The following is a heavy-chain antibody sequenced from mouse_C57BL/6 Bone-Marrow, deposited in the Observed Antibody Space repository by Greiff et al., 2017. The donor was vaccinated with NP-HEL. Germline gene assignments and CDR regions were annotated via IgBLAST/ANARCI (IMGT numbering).Heavy chain of an antibody. CDR3: ARGINVFFAY. CDR2: IDPSDSYT. CDR1: GYTFTSYW. Sequence: QVQLKQSGAELVMPGASVKLSCKASGYTFTSYWMHWVKQRPGQGLEWIGEIDPSDSYTNYNQKFKGKSTLTVDKSSSTAYIQLSSLTSEDSAVDYCARGINVFFAYWGQGTLVTVSA. V-gene: IGHV1-69*01. J-gene: IGHJ3*01.